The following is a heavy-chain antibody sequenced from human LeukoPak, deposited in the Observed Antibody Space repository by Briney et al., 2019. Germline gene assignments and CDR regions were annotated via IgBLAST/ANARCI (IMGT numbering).Heavy chain of an antibody. J-gene: IGHJ4*02. CDR1: GGSFSGYY. Sequence: SETLSLTCAVYGGSFSGYYWSWIRQPPGKGLEWIGEINHSGSTNYNPSLKRRVTISVDTSKNQFSLKLGSVTAADTAVYYCARARVFHYYDSSGYIDYWGQGTLVTVSS. CDR3: ARARVFHYYDSSGYIDY. D-gene: IGHD3-22*01. V-gene: IGHV4-34*01. CDR2: INHSGST.